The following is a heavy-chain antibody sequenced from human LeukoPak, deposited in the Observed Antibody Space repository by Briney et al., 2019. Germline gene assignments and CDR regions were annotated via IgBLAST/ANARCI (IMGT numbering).Heavy chain of an antibody. CDR1: GFTFSSYE. V-gene: IGHV3-48*03. J-gene: IGHJ3*02. CDR2: ISSSGSTI. CDR3: ARAGIMITFGGVIDPSGAFDI. Sequence: QPGGSLRLSCAASGFTFSSYEMNWVRQAPGKGLEWVSYISSSGSTIYYADPVKGRFTISRDNAKNSLYLQMNSLRAEDTAVYYCARAGIMITFGGVIDPSGAFDIWGQGTMVTVSS. D-gene: IGHD3-16*02.